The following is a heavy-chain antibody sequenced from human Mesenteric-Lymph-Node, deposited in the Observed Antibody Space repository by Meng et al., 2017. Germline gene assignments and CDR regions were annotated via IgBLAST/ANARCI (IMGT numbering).Heavy chain of an antibody. CDR3: AREVPDCIGECLDL. CDR2: ITGGAFI. D-gene: IGHD2-15*01. CDR1: GFTSSSYE. J-gene: IGHJ1*01. Sequence: GESLKISCAASGFTSSSYEMNWVRQAPEKGLEWVSYITGGAFILYADSVKGGFTISRNNAKNSFYLQMNILRVEDTAVYYCAREVPDCIGECLDLWGQGTLVTVSS. V-gene: IGHV3-48*03.